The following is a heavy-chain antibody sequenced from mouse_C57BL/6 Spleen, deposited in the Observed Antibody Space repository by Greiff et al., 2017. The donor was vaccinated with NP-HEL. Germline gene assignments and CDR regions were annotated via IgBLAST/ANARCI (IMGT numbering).Heavy chain of an antibody. Sequence: EVQLQQPGAELVKPGASVKISCTASGYTFTDYYMNWVKQSTGKSLEWIGVINPNYGNTSYNQKFKGKATLTVEQSSSTAYMQLNSLTSEDSAGYYCARRKACEHECYFDDWGKGTTLTVSS. CDR1: GYTFTDYY. V-gene: IGHV1-39*01. J-gene: IGHJ2*01. CDR2: INPNYGNT. CDR3: ARRKACEHECYFDD. D-gene: IGHD6-1*01.